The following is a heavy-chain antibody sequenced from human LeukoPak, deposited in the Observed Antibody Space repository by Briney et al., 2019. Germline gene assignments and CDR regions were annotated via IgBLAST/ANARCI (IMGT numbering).Heavy chain of an antibody. J-gene: IGHJ1*01. Sequence: SETLSLTCAVYGGSFSGYYWSWIRQPPGKGLEWIGEINQSGSTSYNPSLKSRVTISVDTSKNQFSLKLSSVTAADTAVYYRARGRLGYSSGWYRYAEYFQHWGQGTLVTVSS. D-gene: IGHD6-19*01. CDR3: ARGRLGYSSGWYRYAEYFQH. CDR2: INQSGST. CDR1: GGSFSGYY. V-gene: IGHV4-34*01.